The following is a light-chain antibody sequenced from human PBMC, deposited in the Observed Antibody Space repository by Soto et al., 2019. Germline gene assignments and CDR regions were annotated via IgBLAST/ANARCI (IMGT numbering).Light chain of an antibody. J-gene: IGLJ1*01. CDR1: TSDVGGYNY. V-gene: IGLV2-14*01. Sequence: QSALTKPASVSGSPGQSITISCTGTTSDVGGYNYVSWYQQHPGKAPKLMIYEVSNRPSGISNRFSGSKSGNTASLTISGLQAEDEDDYYCGSYATSSYVFVTGTKLTVL. CDR2: EVS. CDR3: GSYATSSYV.